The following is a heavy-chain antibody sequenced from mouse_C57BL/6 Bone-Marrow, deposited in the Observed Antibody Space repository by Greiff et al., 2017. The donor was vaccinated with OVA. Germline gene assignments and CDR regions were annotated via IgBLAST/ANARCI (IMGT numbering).Heavy chain of an antibody. CDR1: GYTFTSYG. D-gene: IGHD1-1*01. Sequence: VQRVESGAELARPGASVKLSCKASGYTFTSYGISWVKQRTGQGLEWIGEIYPRSGNTYYNEKFKGKATLTADKSSSTAYMELRSLTSEDSAVYFCARSYYYCSRNYWGQGTLVTVSA. CDR2: IYPRSGNT. CDR3: ARSYYYCSRNY. J-gene: IGHJ3*01. V-gene: IGHV1-81*01.